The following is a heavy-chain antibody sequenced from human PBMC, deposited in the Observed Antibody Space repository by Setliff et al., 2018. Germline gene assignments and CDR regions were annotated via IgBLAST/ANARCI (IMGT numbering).Heavy chain of an antibody. CDR1: GGSISSSSYY. CDR3: ARRATYYNFWSGYYDY. Sequence: PSETLSLTCTVSGGSISSSSYYWGWIRQPPGKGLEWIGSIYYSGSTYYNPSLKSRVTISVDTSKNQFSLKLSSVTAADTAVYYCARRATYYNFWSGYYDYWGQGTQVTVSS. D-gene: IGHD3-3*01. V-gene: IGHV4-39*07. J-gene: IGHJ4*02. CDR2: IYYSGST.